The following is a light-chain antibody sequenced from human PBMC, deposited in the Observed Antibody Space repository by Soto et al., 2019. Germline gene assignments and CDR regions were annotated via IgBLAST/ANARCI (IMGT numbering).Light chain of an antibody. CDR1: SSDVGGYNY. CDR3: SSYTSSSTLVV. J-gene: IGLJ2*01. Sequence: ALTQPASVSGSPGQSITISCTGTSSDVGGYNYVSWYQQHPGKAPKLMIYEVSNRPSGVSNRFSGSKSGNTASLTISGLQAEDEADYYCSSYTSSSTLVVFGGGTKVTV. CDR2: EVS. V-gene: IGLV2-14*01.